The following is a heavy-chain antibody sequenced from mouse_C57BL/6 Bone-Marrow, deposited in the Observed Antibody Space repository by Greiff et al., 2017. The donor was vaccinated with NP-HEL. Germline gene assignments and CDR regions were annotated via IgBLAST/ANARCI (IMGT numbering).Heavy chain of an antibody. J-gene: IGHJ2*01. D-gene: IGHD1-2*01. CDR1: GFSLTSYG. V-gene: IGHV2-5*01. CDR2: IWRGGST. CDR3: AKNGPLLRYFDY. Sequence: VKLVESGPGLVQPSQSLSITCTVSGFSLTSYGVHWVRQSPGKGLEWLGVIWRGGSTDYNAAFMSRLSITKDNSKSQVFFKMNSLQADDTAIYYCAKNGPLLRYFDYWGQGTTLTVSS.